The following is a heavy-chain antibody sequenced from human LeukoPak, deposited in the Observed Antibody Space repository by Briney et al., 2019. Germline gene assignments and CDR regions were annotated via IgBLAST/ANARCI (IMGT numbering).Heavy chain of an antibody. Sequence: SETLSLTCTVSGGSISNYYWSWIRQPPGKGLEWIGYIYYSGSTNYNPSLKSRVTISVDTSKNQFSLKLSSVTAADTAVYYCARDRGYDSSGYYYSPAWYFDYWGQGTLVTVSS. V-gene: IGHV4-59*01. CDR3: ARDRGYDSSGYYYSPAWYFDY. CDR2: IYYSGST. CDR1: GGSISNYY. D-gene: IGHD3-22*01. J-gene: IGHJ4*02.